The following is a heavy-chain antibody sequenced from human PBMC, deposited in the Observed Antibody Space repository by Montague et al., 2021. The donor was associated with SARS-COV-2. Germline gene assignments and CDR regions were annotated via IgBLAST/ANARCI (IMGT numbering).Heavy chain of an antibody. CDR1: GFTLSSFE. CDR3: AGDKGYSYGFGH. V-gene: IGHV3-48*03. J-gene: IGHJ5*02. D-gene: IGHD5-18*01. Sequence: SLRLSCAASGFTLSSFEMTWVRQAPGKGLEWISHISDSGRTTFYSDSVKGRFTVSRDNAKNSLYLQMNSLRAEDTALYFCAGDKGYSYGFGHWGQGTLVTVSS. CDR2: ISDSGRTT.